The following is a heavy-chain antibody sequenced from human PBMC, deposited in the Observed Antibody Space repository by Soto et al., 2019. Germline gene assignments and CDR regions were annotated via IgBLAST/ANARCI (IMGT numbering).Heavy chain of an antibody. CDR2: ISYDGSNK. CDR3: ARGEVTAPIFDY. J-gene: IGHJ4*02. V-gene: IGHV3-30-3*01. CDR1: GFTFSSYA. D-gene: IGHD2-21*02. Sequence: QPGGSLRLSCAASGFTFSSYAMHWVRRAPGKGLEWVAVISYDGSNKYYADSVKGRFTISRDNSKNTLYLQMNSLRAEDTAVYYCARGEVTAPIFDYWGQGTLVTVSS.